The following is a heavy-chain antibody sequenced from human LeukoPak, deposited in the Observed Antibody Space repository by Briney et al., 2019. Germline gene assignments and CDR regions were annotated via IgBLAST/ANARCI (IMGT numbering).Heavy chain of an antibody. D-gene: IGHD3-10*01. J-gene: IGHJ4*02. CDR3: ARDLGYYGN. CDR1: GGSFSGYY. V-gene: IGHV4-34*01. Sequence: SETLSLTCAVYGGSFSGYYWSWIRQPPGKGLEWIGEINHSGSTNYNPSLKSRVTISVDTSKNQFSLKLSSVTAADTAVYYCARDLGYYGNWGQGTLVTVSS. CDR2: INHSGST.